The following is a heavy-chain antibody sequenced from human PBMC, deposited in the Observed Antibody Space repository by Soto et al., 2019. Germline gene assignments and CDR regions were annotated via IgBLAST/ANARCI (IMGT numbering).Heavy chain of an antibody. CDR3: VRGGGDGLFEH. V-gene: IGHV3-11*06. CDR1: GFPFSDYY. Sequence: PGGSLRLSCPTSGFPFSDYYMSWIRQAPGKGLEWLSHISPKSTYRNYADSVKGRFTISRDNTKSSLFLQMNSLGVEDTAVYYCVRGGGDGLFEHWGQGVLVTVSS. J-gene: IGHJ4*02. CDR2: ISPKSTYR. D-gene: IGHD2-21*01.